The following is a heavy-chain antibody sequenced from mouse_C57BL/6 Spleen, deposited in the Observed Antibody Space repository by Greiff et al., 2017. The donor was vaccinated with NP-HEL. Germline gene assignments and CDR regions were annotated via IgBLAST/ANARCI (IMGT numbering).Heavy chain of an antibody. CDR2: IYPGDGDT. D-gene: IGHD1-1*01. CDR1: GYAFSSSW. V-gene: IGHV1-82*01. Sequence: QVQLQQSGPELVKPGASVKISCKASGYAFSSSWMNWVKQRPGKGLEWIGRIYPGDGDTNYNGKFKGKATLTADKSSSTAYMQLSSLTSEDSAVYFCARVGITTVVDYFDVWGTGTTVTVSS. J-gene: IGHJ1*03. CDR3: ARVGITTVVDYFDV.